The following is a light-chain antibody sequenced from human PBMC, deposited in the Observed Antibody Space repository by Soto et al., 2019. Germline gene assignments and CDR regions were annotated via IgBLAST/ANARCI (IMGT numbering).Light chain of an antibody. CDR3: QHRSL. V-gene: IGKV3-11*01. Sequence: EIVLTQSPATLSLSPGERATLSCRASKSVNNYLAWYQQLPGQAPRLLIYDASTSATGIPARFSGSGSGTVVTITISSLEPEHFEVYYCQHRSLFGPGTKVDIK. CDR2: DAS. CDR1: KSVNNY. J-gene: IGKJ3*01.